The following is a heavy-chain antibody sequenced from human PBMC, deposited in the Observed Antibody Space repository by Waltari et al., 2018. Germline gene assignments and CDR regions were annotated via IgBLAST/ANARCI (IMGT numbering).Heavy chain of an antibody. D-gene: IGHD3-22*01. Sequence: QVQLVQSGAEVKKPGASVKVSCKASGYTFTSYDINWVRQATGQGLEWMGWMNPNSGNTGYAQKFQGRVTMTRNTSISTAYMELSSLRSEDTAVYYCARWGSSGYYYVPAFDIWGQGTMVTVSS. V-gene: IGHV1-8*01. J-gene: IGHJ3*02. CDR2: MNPNSGNT. CDR3: ARWGSSGYYYVPAFDI. CDR1: GYTFTSYD.